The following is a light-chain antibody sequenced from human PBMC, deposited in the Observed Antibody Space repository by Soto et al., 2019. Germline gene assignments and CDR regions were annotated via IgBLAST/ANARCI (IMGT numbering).Light chain of an antibody. CDR1: QSTCSW. V-gene: IGKV1-5*03. Sequence: DIQMTQSPSTLSASVGDRVTITCRAIQSTCSWLAWYQQKPGQAPKLLIYKASTLQSGVPSRFSCSGSGTEFTLAISSLQPDDSATYYCQQYNDNWTFGQGTKVEIK. J-gene: IGKJ1*01. CDR2: KAS. CDR3: QQYNDNWT.